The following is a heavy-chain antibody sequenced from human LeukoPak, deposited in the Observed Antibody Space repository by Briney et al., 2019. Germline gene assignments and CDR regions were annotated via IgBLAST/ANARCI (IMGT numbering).Heavy chain of an antibody. J-gene: IGHJ4*02. Sequence: GGSLRLSCAASGFAFNNYWMHWVRQAPGKGLVWVSRVNGDVSITTYADSVKGRFTISRDNAKNTLYLQMNSLRAEDTAACFCARDNGVESFDYWGQGTLVTVSS. D-gene: IGHD3-10*01. CDR1: GFAFNNYW. CDR2: VNGDVSIT. V-gene: IGHV3-74*03. CDR3: ARDNGVESFDY.